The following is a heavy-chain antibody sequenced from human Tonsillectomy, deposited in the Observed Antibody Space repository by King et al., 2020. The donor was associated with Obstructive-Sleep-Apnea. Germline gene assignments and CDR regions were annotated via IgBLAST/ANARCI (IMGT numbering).Heavy chain of an antibody. Sequence: VQLVESGGGLVKPGGSLRLSCAASGFTFSTYSMNWVRQAPGKGLEWVSFIDSSSSYIYYADSVKGRFTISRDNAKNSLHLQMSSLRAEDTAVYYCASGHTYDSLGFFSFWGQGTLVTVSS. J-gene: IGHJ4*02. V-gene: IGHV3-21*01. D-gene: IGHD3-22*01. CDR1: GFTFSTYS. CDR2: IDSSSSYI. CDR3: ASGHTYDSLGFFSF.